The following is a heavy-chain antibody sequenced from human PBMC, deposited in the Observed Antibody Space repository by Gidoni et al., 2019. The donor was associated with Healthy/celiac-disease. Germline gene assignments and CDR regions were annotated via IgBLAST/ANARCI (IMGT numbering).Heavy chain of an antibody. Sequence: QVQLQESGPGLVKPSETLSLTCTVSGGSISSYYWSWIRQPPGKGLEWIGYIYYSGSTTYNPSLKSRVTISVDTSKNQFSLKLSSVTAADTAVYYCARTPLWFGELSVYGMDVWGQGTTVTVSS. CDR3: ARTPLWFGELSVYGMDV. CDR2: IYYSGST. CDR1: GGSISSYY. J-gene: IGHJ6*02. V-gene: IGHV4-59*01. D-gene: IGHD3-10*01.